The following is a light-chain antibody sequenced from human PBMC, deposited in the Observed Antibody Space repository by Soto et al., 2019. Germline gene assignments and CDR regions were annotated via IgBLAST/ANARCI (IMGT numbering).Light chain of an antibody. CDR2: KVS. V-gene: IGKV2-30*01. CDR3: MQGTHWPPN. Sequence: DVVMTQSPLSLPVTLGHRPSSPGGFIKTFVYIVGNTNWNWFRQRPGQPPRRLIYKVSNRDSGVPDRFSGSGSGTDFTLKISRVEAEDVGVYYCMQGTHWPPNFGQGTRLEIK. J-gene: IGKJ5*01. CDR1: KTFVYIVGNTN.